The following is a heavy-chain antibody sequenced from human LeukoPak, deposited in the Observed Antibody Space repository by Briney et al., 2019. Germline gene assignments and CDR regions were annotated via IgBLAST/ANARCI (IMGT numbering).Heavy chain of an antibody. J-gene: IGHJ5*02. CDR2: IYYSGST. V-gene: IGHV4-39*01. CDR3: ASTPQYYYGSGSYSGWFDP. Sequence: SETLSLTCTVSGGSISSSSYYWGWIRQPPGKGLEGIGSIYYSGSTYYNPSLKRPVTISVDTSKHQFSLKLSSVAAADMAVYYCASTPQYYYGSGSYSGWFDPWGRGTLVSVSS. D-gene: IGHD3-10*01. CDR1: GGSISSSSYY.